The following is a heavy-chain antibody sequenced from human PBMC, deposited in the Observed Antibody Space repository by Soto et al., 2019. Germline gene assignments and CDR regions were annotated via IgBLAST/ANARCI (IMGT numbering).Heavy chain of an antibody. CDR1: GGSISSYY. Sequence: QVQLQESGPGLVKPSETLSLTCTVSGGSISSYYWSWIRQPPGKGLEWIGYIYYSGSTNYNPSLKSRVTISVETSKNQFSLKLSSVTAADTAVYYCAREYGSGSYYNGDAFDIWGQGTMVTVSS. J-gene: IGHJ3*02. CDR2: IYYSGST. D-gene: IGHD3-10*01. CDR3: AREYGSGSYYNGDAFDI. V-gene: IGHV4-59*01.